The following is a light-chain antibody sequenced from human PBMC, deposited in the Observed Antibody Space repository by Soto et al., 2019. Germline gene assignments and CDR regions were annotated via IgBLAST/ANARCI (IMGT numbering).Light chain of an antibody. J-gene: IGLJ7*01. Sequence: QSALTQPASVSGSPGQSITISCTGSNDDIGAYQYVSWYQHHPGKAPRLILYDVIERPSGISSRFSGSKSDNSASLTISGLQAEDEADYYCSSFTTSFTVIFGGGTQLTVL. CDR2: DVI. CDR1: NDDIGAYQY. CDR3: SSFTTSFTVI. V-gene: IGLV2-14*01.